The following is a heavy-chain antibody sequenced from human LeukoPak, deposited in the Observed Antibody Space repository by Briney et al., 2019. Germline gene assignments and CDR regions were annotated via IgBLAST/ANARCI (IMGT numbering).Heavy chain of an antibody. V-gene: IGHV3-21*01. CDR1: GFTFSSYS. CDR2: ISSSSSYI. J-gene: IGHJ3*02. Sequence: GGSLRLSCAASGFTFSSYSMNWVRQAPGKGLEWVSSISSSSSYIYYADSVKGRFTISRDNAKNSLYLQMNSLRAEDTAVYYCAGNSGSYYFDVAGAFDIWGQGTMLTVSS. CDR3: AGNSGSYYFDVAGAFDI. D-gene: IGHD1-26*01.